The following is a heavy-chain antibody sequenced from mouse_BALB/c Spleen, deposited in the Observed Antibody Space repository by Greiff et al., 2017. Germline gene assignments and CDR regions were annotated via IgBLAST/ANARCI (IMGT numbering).Heavy chain of an antibody. J-gene: IGHJ1*01. CDR2: INSNGGST. V-gene: IGHV5-6-3*01. Sequence: EVKLMESGGGLVKLGGSLKLSCAASGFTFSSYGMSWVRQTPDKRLELVATINSNGGSTYYPDSVKGRFTISRDNAKNTLYLQMSSLKSEDTAMYYCARQVYYWYFDVWGAGTTVTVSS. CDR1: GFTFSSYG. CDR3: ARQVYYWYFDV. D-gene: IGHD1-1*01.